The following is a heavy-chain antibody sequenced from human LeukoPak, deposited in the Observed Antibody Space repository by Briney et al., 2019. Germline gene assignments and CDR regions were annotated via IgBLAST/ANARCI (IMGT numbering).Heavy chain of an antibody. CDR2: ISGNAGST. CDR1: GFTLSSYA. Sequence: GGSLRLSCAASGFTLSSYAMSWVRQAPGKGLEWVSLISGNAGSTYYADSVKGRFTISRDNSKNTLYLQMNSLRAEDTAVYYCARDKLMVYAGLIDYWGQGTLVTVSS. CDR3: ARDKLMVYAGLIDY. D-gene: IGHD2-8*01. J-gene: IGHJ4*02. V-gene: IGHV3-23*01.